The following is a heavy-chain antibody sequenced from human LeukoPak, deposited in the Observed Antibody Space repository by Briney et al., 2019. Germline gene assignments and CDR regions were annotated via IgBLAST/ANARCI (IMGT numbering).Heavy chain of an antibody. J-gene: IGHJ4*02. V-gene: IGHV3-23*01. CDR2: ISSSGSGGNT. CDR3: AKYQLLWFGEPDSSFDY. D-gene: IGHD3-10*01. Sequence: PGGSLRLSCAASGVTLSSYAMSWARQAPGKGLEWVSGISSSGSGGNTYYADSVKGRFTISRDNSKNTLYLQMNSLRAEDTAVYYCAKYQLLWFGEPDSSFDYWGQGTLVTVSS. CDR1: GVTLSSYA.